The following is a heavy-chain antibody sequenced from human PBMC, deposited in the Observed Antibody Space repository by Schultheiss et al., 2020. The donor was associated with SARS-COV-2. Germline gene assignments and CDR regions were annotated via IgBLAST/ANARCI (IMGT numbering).Heavy chain of an antibody. D-gene: IGHD3-22*01. CDR2: ISGTGGST. CDR1: GFNFSTYG. V-gene: IGHV3-23*01. CDR3: VRGGLYDTRGSDAFET. J-gene: IGHJ3*02. Sequence: GGSLRLSCAASGFNFSTYGMVWVRQAPGKGLEWVSGISGTGGSTYYADSVKGRFTISRDNSNNTLYLQMNSLRADDTAVYYCVRGGLYDTRGSDAFETWGQGTMVTVSS.